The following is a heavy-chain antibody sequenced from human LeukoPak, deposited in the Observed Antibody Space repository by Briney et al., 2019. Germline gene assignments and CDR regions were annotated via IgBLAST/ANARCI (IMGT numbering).Heavy chain of an antibody. D-gene: IGHD3-22*01. CDR1: GYRFTSYW. Sequence: LGESLKISCQGSGYRFTSYWIGWVRQMPGKGLEWMGIIYPGDSDTRYSPSFQGQVTISADKSISTAYLQWSSLKASDTAMYYCARVKDSSGYYYYAFDIWGQGTMVTVSS. V-gene: IGHV5-51*01. CDR3: ARVKDSSGYYYYAFDI. J-gene: IGHJ3*02. CDR2: IYPGDSDT.